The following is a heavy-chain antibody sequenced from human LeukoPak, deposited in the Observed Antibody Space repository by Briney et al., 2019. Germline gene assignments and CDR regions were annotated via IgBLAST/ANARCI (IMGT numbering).Heavy chain of an antibody. CDR1: GFTFSSYD. V-gene: IGHV3-13*01. D-gene: IGHD1-1*01. CDR3: ARELAPGDAFDI. Sequence: PGGSLRLSCAASGFTFSSYDMHWVRQATGKGLEWVSAIGTAGDTCYPGSVKGRFTISRENAKNSLYLQMNSLRAGDTAVYYCARELAPGDAFDIWGQGTMVTVSS. J-gene: IGHJ3*02. CDR2: IGTAGDT.